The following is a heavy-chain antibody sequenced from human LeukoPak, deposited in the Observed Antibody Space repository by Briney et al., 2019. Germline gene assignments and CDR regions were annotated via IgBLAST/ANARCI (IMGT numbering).Heavy chain of an antibody. V-gene: IGHV4-59*01. CDR2: IYYSGST. CDR1: GGSISSYY. Sequence: PSETLSLTCTVSGGSISSYYWSWIRQPPGKGLEWIGYIYYSGSTNYNPSLKSRVTISVDTSKNQFSLKLSSVTAADTAVYYCARVRYFDWLFKPKCYFDYWGQGTLVTVSS. CDR3: ARVRYFDWLFKPKCYFDY. D-gene: IGHD3-9*01. J-gene: IGHJ4*02.